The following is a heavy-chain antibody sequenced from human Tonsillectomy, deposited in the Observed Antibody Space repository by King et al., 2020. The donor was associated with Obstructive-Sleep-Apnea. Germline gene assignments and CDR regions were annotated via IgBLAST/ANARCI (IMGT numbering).Heavy chain of an antibody. V-gene: IGHV3-66*01. D-gene: IGHD2-8*02. CDR2: IYAVGST. CDR1: GFTVSSKY. Sequence: VQLVESGGGLVQPGGSLRLSCAASGFTVSSKYMSWVRQAPGKGLEWGSVIYAVGSTYHADSVKGRFTISRDNSKNTVYLQMKSLRAEDTAVYFCARDLVMDVWGQGTTVTVSS. CDR3: ARDLVMDV. J-gene: IGHJ6*02.